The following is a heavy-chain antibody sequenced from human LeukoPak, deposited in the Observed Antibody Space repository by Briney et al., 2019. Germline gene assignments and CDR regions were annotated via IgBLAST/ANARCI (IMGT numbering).Heavy chain of an antibody. D-gene: IGHD3-10*01. Sequence: GSLRLSCAASGFTFSSYIMNWVRQAPGKGLQCVSSITSSSSYIYYVDPVKGRFTISRVNAQNSLYLQMNSLRVEDTAVYYCARGDGATSPDALDSWGQGTKVSV. V-gene: IGHV3-21*01. CDR1: GFTFSSYI. J-gene: IGHJ3*02. CDR2: ITSSSSYI. CDR3: ARGDGATSPDALDS.